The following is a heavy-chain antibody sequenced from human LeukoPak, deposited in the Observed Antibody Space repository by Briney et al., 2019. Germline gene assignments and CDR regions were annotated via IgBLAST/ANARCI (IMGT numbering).Heavy chain of an antibody. Sequence: SETLSLTCTVSGGSISSSSYYWGWIRQPPGKGLEWIGSIYYSGSTYYNPSLKSRVTISVDTSKNQFSLKLSSVTAADTAVYYCARDGSSSWYQIEFFDYWGQGTLVTVSS. J-gene: IGHJ4*02. V-gene: IGHV4-39*07. D-gene: IGHD6-13*01. CDR2: IYYSGST. CDR3: ARDGSSSWYQIEFFDY. CDR1: GGSISSSSYY.